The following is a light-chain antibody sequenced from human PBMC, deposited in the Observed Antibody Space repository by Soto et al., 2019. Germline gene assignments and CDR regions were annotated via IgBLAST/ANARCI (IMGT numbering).Light chain of an antibody. CDR3: QQYNNYSFN. J-gene: IGKJ3*01. CDR2: KAS. CDR1: QTLNGW. V-gene: IGKV1-5*03. Sequence: IPLTQSPSTLSASAGDRVTITCRVSQTLNGWLAWYQHKPGNAPKLLIFKASNLQSGVPSRFSGSGSGTEFTLTISSLQPDYSATYYCQQYNNYSFNFGPGTKVEIK.